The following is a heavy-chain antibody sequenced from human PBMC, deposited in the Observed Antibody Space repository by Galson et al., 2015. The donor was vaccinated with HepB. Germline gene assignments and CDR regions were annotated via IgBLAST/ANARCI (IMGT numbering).Heavy chain of an antibody. V-gene: IGHV1-46*03. J-gene: IGHJ6*02. CDR2: INPRGGDT. CDR1: GYKFTNYN. CDR3: SRFDYYFGLDV. Sequence: SVKVSCKASGYKFTNYNIHWIRQAPGQGLEWMARINPRGGDTTFSLTFRDRVTVTSETSTSTVYMEMNSLTSEDAAVYYCSRFDYYFGLDVWGQGTTVIVSS.